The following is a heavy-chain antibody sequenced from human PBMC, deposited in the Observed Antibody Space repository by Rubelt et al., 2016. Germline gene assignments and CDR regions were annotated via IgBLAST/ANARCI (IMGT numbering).Heavy chain of an antibody. CDR1: GGTFSSYA. CDR2: IIPILGIA. J-gene: IGHJ6*02. D-gene: IGHD2-2*01. CDR3: ARRGTSLYYYGMDV. V-gene: IGHV1-69*04. Sequence: QVQLVQSGAEVKKPGSSVKVSCKASGGTFSSYAISWVRQAPGQGLEWMGRIIPILGIANYAQKFQGRVTITADKSTSTAYMELSSLRSEDTAVYYCARRGTSLYYYGMDVWGQGTTVTVSS.